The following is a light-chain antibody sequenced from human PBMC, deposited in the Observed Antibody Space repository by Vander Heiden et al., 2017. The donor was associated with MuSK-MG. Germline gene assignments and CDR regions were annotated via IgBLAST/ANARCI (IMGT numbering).Light chain of an antibody. J-gene: IGKJ1*01. CDR1: QSVSSY. CDR3: QQRSNWWT. V-gene: IGKV3-11*01. CDR2: DAS. Sequence: EIVLTQSPATLSLSPGERATLSCRASQSVSSYLEWYQQKPGQAPRLLIYDASNRANGIPDRFSGSGYGTDFTLTSSSREHEDFAVYYWQQRSNWWTFGQGTKVEIK.